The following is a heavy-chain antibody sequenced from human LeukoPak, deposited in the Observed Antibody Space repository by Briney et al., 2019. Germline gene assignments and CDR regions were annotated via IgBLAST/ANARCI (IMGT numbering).Heavy chain of an antibody. CDR3: ARDLSLDI. V-gene: IGHV4-31*03. Sequence: PSETLSLTCTVSGGSISSGGYYWSWIRQHPGKGPEGIGYIYYSGSTHYNPSLKSRVTISVDTSKNQFSLKLSSVTAADTAVYYCARDLSLDIWGQGTMVTVSS. J-gene: IGHJ3*02. CDR2: IYYSGST. CDR1: GGSISSGGYY.